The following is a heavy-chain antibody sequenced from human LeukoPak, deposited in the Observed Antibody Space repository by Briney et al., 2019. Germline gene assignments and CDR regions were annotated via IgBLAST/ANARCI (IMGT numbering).Heavy chain of an antibody. J-gene: IGHJ3*02. CDR2: IYYSGST. CDR1: GGSISSYY. Sequence: PSETLSLTCTVSGGSISSYYWSWIRQPPGKGLEWIGYIYYSGSTNYNPSLKSRVTISVDTSKNQFSLKLSSVTAADTAVYYCARVTPSGGEAFDIWGQGTMVIVSS. D-gene: IGHD3-16*01. V-gene: IGHV4-59*01. CDR3: ARVTPSGGEAFDI.